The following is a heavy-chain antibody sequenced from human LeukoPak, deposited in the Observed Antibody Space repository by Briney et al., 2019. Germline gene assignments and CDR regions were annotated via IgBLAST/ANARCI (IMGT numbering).Heavy chain of an antibody. CDR2: IYYSGST. J-gene: IGHJ4*02. Sequence: SETLSLTCAVYGGSFSGYYWSWIRQPPGKGLEWIGYIYYSGSTNYNPSLKSRVTISVDTSKNQFSLKLSSVTAADTAVYYCARHYGYSSGFFDYWGQGTLVTVSS. V-gene: IGHV4-59*08. CDR1: GGSFSGYY. D-gene: IGHD6-19*01. CDR3: ARHYGYSSGFFDY.